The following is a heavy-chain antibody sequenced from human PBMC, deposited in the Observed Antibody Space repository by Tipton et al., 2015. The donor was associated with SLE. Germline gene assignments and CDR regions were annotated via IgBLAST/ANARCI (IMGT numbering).Heavy chain of an antibody. CDR2: INHSGST. V-gene: IGHV4-34*01. CDR3: ARRAAAGLRH. Sequence: LRLSCAVYGGSFSGYYWSWIRQPPGKGLEWIGEINHSGSTNYNPSLKSRVTISVDTSKNQFSLKLSSVTAADTAVYYCARRAAAGLRHWGQGTLVTVSS. D-gene: IGHD6-13*01. CDR1: GGSFSGYY. J-gene: IGHJ1*01.